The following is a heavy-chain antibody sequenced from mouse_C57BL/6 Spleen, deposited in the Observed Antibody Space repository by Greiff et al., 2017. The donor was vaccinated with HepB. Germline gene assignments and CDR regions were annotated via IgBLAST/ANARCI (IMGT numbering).Heavy chain of an antibody. J-gene: IGHJ1*03. CDR1: GYAFSSSW. CDR2: IYPGDGDT. V-gene: IGHV1-82*01. D-gene: IGHD1-1*01. Sequence: QVQLQQSGPELVKPGASVKISCKASGYAFSSSWMNWVKQRPGKGLEWIGRIYPGDGDTNYNGKFKGKATLTADKSSSTAYMQLSSLTSEDSAVYFCARVQYYGSSYGLGFDVWGTGTTVTVSS. CDR3: ARVQYYGSSYGLGFDV.